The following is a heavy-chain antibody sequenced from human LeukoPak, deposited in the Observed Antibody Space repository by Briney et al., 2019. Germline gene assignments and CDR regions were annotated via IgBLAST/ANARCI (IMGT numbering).Heavy chain of an antibody. V-gene: IGHV1-18*04. J-gene: IGHJ4*02. D-gene: IGHD2-2*01. CDR3: ARDCSTSCCPPFNY. Sequence: SVKVSFKASGYTFTSYGISWVRPAPGQGLDWMGWVSAYNGDTNYAQRFQGRVTMTTDASTSTAYMELRSLRSDDTAVYYCARDCSTSCCPPFNYWGQGTLVTVSS. CDR2: VSAYNGDT. CDR1: GYTFTSYG.